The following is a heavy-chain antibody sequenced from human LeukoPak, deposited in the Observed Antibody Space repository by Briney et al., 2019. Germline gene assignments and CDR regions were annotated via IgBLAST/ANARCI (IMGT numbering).Heavy chain of an antibody. CDR1: GGSISSYF. CDR3: ARDLGPDCSSTRCYALDV. CDR2: IYTSGIT. D-gene: IGHD2-2*01. Sequence: SETLSLTCTVSGGSISSYFWSWTRQPAGKGLEWIGRIYTSGITNYNPSLKSRVTMSVDTSKNQFSLKLSSVTAADTAVYYCARDLGPDCSSTRCYALDVWGQGTTVTVSS. J-gene: IGHJ6*02. V-gene: IGHV4-4*07.